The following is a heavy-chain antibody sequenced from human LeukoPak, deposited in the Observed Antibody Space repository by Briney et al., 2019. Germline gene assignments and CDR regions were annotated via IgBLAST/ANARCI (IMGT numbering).Heavy chain of an antibody. CDR3: ARGPYGDYGGDYYYYYMDV. J-gene: IGHJ6*03. Sequence: ASVKVSCKASGGTFVNYVISWLRQAPGQGLEWMGGIIPIFGTSNYAQNFQGRVTITADESTSTAYMELSSLRSEDTAVYYCARGPYGDYGGDYYYYYMDVWGKGTTVTVSS. CDR2: IIPIFGTS. CDR1: GGTFVNYV. V-gene: IGHV1-69*13. D-gene: IGHD4-17*01.